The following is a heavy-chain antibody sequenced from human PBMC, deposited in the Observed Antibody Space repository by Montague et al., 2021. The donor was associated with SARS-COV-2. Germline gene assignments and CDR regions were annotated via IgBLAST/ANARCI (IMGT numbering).Heavy chain of an antibody. D-gene: IGHD3-16*01. Sequence: SETLSLTCTVSGGSISSYYWSWIRQPPGKGLEWIGYIYYSGSTNYNPSLKSRVTISVDTSKNQFSLKLSSVTAADTAVYYCASVTVPRVFWGRLQYYFDFWGQGTTVTVSS. CDR3: ASVTVPRVFWGRLQYYFDF. CDR1: GGSISSYY. V-gene: IGHV4-59*01. J-gene: IGHJ4*02. CDR2: IYYSGST.